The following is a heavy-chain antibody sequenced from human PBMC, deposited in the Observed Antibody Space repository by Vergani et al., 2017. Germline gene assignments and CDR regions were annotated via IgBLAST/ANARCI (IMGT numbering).Heavy chain of an antibody. CDR1: GGTFSSYA. J-gene: IGHJ4*02. D-gene: IGHD3-22*01. CDR3: ARASNYYDSSGYYFGAY. V-gene: IGHV1-69*01. Sequence: QVQLVQSGAEVKKPGSSVKVSCKASGGTFSSYAISWVRQAPGQGLEWMGGIIPIFGTANYAQKFQGRVTITADESTSTAYMELSSLRSEDTAVYYCARASNYYDSSGYYFGAYWGQGTLVTVFS. CDR2: IIPIFGTA.